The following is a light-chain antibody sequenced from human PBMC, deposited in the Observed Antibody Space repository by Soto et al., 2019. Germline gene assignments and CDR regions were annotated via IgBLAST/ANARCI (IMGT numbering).Light chain of an antibody. CDR1: TSDVGGYNL. J-gene: IGLJ2*01. CDR2: EGT. CDR3: QSYDSDFVV. V-gene: IGLV2-23*01. Sequence: QSALTQPASVSGSPGQSITISCSGTTSDVGGYNLVSWYQQHTAKAPKLLIYEGTQRPSGVSSRFSGSKSGNTASLTISGLQAEDEADYYCQSYDSDFVVFGGGTKLTVL.